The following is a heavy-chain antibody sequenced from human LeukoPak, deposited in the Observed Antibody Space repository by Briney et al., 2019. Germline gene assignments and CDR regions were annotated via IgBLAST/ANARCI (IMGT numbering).Heavy chain of an antibody. CDR1: GVSSSSSY. CDR2: IFYTGDS. Sequence: SETLSLTCTVSGVSSSSSYWCWIRQPPGKGLEWIGYIFYTGDSNHNPSFKSRVSISLDTSKDQISLKLSSVTAADTAVYYCARHRFASPLDSWGQGTLVTVSS. D-gene: IGHD2-21*01. J-gene: IGHJ4*02. V-gene: IGHV4-59*08. CDR3: ARHRFASPLDS.